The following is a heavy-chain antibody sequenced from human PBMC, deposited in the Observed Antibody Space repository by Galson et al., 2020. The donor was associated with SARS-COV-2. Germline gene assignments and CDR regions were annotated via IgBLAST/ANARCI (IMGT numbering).Heavy chain of an antibody. V-gene: IGHV4-39*01. CDR3: ARRAATMVRGVISPYYYYYGMDV. J-gene: IGHJ6*02. D-gene: IGHD3-10*01. CDR1: GGSISSSSYY. Sequence: SETLSLTCTVSGGSISSSSYYWGWIRQPPGKGLEWIGSIYYSGSTYYNPSLKSRVTISVDTSKNQFSLKLSSVTAADTAVYYCARRAATMVRGVISPYYYYYGMDVWGQGTTVTVSS. CDR2: IYYSGST.